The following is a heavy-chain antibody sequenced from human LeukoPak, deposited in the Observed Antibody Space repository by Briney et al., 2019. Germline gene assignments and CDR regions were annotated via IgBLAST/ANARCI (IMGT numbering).Heavy chain of an antibody. J-gene: IGHJ6*03. CDR2: ISSSGSTI. D-gene: IGHD1-7*01. V-gene: IGHV3-48*03. CDR3: ARVELAPYYYYMDV. Sequence: PGGSLRLSCAASGFSISSYEMNWVRQAPGKGLEWGSHISSSGSTIWYADSVKGRFTISRDNAKNSLYLQMNSLRAEDTAVYYCARVELAPYYYYMDVWGKGTTVTVSS. CDR1: GFSISSYE.